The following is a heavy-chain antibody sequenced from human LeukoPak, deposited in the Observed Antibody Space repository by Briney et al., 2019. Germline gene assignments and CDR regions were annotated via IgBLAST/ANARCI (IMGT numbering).Heavy chain of an antibody. CDR3: ASIAVAGTPLDY. D-gene: IGHD6-19*01. CDR2: IYTSGST. CDR1: GGSISSGSYY. J-gene: IGHJ4*02. V-gene: IGHV4-61*02. Sequence: PSETLSLTCTVSGGSISSGSYYWSWIRQPAGKGLEWIGRIYTSGSTNYNPSLKSRVTISVDTSKDQFSLKLSSVTAAGTAVYYCASIAVAGTPLDYWGQGTLVTVSS.